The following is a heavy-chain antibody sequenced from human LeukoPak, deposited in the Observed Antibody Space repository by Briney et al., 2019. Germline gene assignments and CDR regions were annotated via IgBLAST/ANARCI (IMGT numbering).Heavy chain of an antibody. D-gene: IGHD3-16*01. J-gene: IGHJ4*02. Sequence: GGSLRLSCAASGFTFSSYSMNWVRQAPGKGLEWVSGIYTGGTTYYTDSVKGRFTISRDNPNNTLYLQMHSLRAEDTAVYYCAREISRFGIWGQGTLVTVSS. V-gene: IGHV3-66*01. CDR3: AREISRFGI. CDR1: GFTFSSYS. CDR2: IYTGGTT.